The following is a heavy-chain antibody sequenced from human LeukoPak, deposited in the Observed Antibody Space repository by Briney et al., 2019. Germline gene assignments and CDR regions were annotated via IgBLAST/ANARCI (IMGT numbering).Heavy chain of an antibody. D-gene: IGHD3-9*01. CDR2: ISSSSSYI. CDR3: AGGYYDILTGYYPYYFDS. J-gene: IGHJ4*02. CDR1: GFTFSSYS. V-gene: IGHV3-21*01. Sequence: PGGSLRLSCAASGFTFSSYSMNWVRQAPGRGLKWVSSISSSSSYIYYADSVKGRFTISRDSAKNSLYLQMNSLRAEDTAVYYCAGGYYDILTGYYPYYFDSWGQGTLVTVSS.